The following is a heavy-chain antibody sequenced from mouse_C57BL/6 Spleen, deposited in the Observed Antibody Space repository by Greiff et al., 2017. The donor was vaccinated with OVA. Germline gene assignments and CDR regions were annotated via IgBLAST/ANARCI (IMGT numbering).Heavy chain of an antibody. D-gene: IGHD4-1*01. CDR2: IDPETGGP. CDR3: TTGTPFAY. V-gene: IGHV1-15*01. J-gene: IGHJ3*01. Sequence: LVESGAELVRPGASVTLSCKASGYTFTDYEMHWVKQTPVHGLEWIGAIDPETGGPAYNQKFKGKAILTADKSSSTAYMELRSLTSEDSAVYYCTTGTPFAYWGQGTLVTVSA. CDR1: GYTFTDYE.